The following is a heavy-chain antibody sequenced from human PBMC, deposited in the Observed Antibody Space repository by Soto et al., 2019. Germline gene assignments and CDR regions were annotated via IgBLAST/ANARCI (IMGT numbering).Heavy chain of an antibody. CDR1: GYSFTSYW. J-gene: IGHJ3*02. D-gene: IGHD3-3*01. CDR2: IYPGDSDT. V-gene: IGHV5-51*01. Sequence: GESLKISCKGSGYSFTSYWIGWVRQMPGKGLEWMGIIYPGDSDTRYSPSFQGQVTISADKSISTAYLQWSSLKASDTAMYYCARGLERITIFGVVIKLDAFDIWGQGTMVTVSS. CDR3: ARGLERITIFGVVIKLDAFDI.